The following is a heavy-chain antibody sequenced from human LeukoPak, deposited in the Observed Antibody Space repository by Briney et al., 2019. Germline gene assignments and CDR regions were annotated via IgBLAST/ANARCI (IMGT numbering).Heavy chain of an antibody. D-gene: IGHD3-22*01. CDR1: GFTFSSYS. CDR2: ISSSSSYI. CDR3: ACTDTYYYDSSGSMGPGNFDY. J-gene: IGHJ4*02. V-gene: IGHV3-21*01. Sequence: GGSLRLSCAASGFTFSSYSMNWVRQAPGKGLEWVSSISSSSSYIYYAGSVKGRFTISRDNAKNSLYLQMNSLRAEDTAVYYCACTDTYYYDSSGSMGPGNFDYWGQGTLVTVSS.